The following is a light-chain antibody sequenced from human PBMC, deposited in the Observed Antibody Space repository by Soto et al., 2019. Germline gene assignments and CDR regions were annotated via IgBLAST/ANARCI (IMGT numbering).Light chain of an antibody. CDR2: GAS. CDR3: PQYNNWPPWT. J-gene: IGKJ1*01. V-gene: IGKV3-15*01. Sequence: EIVMTQSPATLSVSPGERAILSCRASQSVFSSLAWYQQKPGQAPRLLIYGASTRATGIPARFSGSGSGTEFNLTISSLQSEDFAVYYCPQYNNWPPWTFGQGTKVEIK. CDR1: QSVFSS.